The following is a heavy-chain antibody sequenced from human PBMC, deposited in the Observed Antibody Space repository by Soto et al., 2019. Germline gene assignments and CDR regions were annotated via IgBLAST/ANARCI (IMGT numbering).Heavy chain of an antibody. CDR3: ARVVPYGSGSYYKRTYYFDY. Sequence: PSETLSLTCTVSGGSISSYYWSWIRQPPGKGLEWIGYIYYSGSTNYNPSLKSRVTISVDTSNNQFSLKLSSVTAADTAVYYCARVVPYGSGSYYKRTYYFDYWGQGTLVTVSS. CDR1: GGSISSYY. D-gene: IGHD3-10*01. CDR2: IYYSGST. J-gene: IGHJ4*02. V-gene: IGHV4-59*01.